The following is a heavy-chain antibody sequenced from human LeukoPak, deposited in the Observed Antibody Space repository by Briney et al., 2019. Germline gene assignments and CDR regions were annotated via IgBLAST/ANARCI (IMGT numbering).Heavy chain of an antibody. V-gene: IGHV3-7*01. CDR1: GFTFSSFA. J-gene: IGHJ4*02. Sequence: GGSLRLSCAASGFTFSSFAMTWVRQAPGKGPEWVANIKQDGSQRYYVDSVRGRFTISRDNAKNSLFLQMNGLRAEDTAVYYCARRGGSSSRRSPIDYWGQGTLVTVSS. CDR2: IKQDGSQR. D-gene: IGHD6-6*01. CDR3: ARRGGSSSRRSPIDY.